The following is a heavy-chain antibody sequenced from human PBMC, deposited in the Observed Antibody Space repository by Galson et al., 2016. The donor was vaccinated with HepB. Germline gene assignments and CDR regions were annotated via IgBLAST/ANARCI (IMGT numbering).Heavy chain of an antibody. V-gene: IGHV4-31*03. D-gene: IGHD3-3*01. Sequence: TLSLTCTISGGSISSDGYFWSWIRQHPGKGLEWIGYIYYSGSTYYNSSLKSRVTISIDTSKNQFSLKPSSVTAADPAVYYGARTIGVVMSYFDYWGQGTLVTVSS. CDR2: IYYSGST. J-gene: IGHJ4*02. CDR1: GGSISSDGYF. CDR3: ARTIGVVMSYFDY.